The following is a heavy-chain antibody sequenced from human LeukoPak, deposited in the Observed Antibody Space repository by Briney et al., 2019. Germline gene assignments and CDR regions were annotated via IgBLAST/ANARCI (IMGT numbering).Heavy chain of an antibody. CDR2: IYPSGST. Sequence: SETLSLTCTVSGGSISSDSYYWSWIRQPAGKGLEWIGRIYPSGSTNYKPSLKSRVTLSIDTSKNQFSLKLSSVTAADTVVYYCARAQDYDFWSDYFPLTGFDPWGQGTLVTVSS. J-gene: IGHJ5*02. D-gene: IGHD3-3*01. CDR1: GGSISSDSYY. V-gene: IGHV4-61*02. CDR3: ARAQDYDFWSDYFPLTGFDP.